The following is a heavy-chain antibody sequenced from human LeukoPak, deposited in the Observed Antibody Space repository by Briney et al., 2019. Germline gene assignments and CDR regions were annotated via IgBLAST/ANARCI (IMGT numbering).Heavy chain of an antibody. Sequence: GASVKVSCKASGYTFTSYGISWVRQAPGQGLEWMGWINTNSGGTNYAQRFQGRVTMTRDTSISTAYMELSSLRSDDTAVYYCARRSGILTGFDYWGQGTLVTVSS. D-gene: IGHD3-9*01. CDR1: GYTFTSYG. CDR3: ARRSGILTGFDY. CDR2: INTNSGGT. J-gene: IGHJ4*02. V-gene: IGHV1-2*02.